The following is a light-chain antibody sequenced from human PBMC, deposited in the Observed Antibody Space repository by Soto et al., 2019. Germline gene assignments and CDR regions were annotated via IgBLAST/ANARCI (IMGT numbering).Light chain of an antibody. J-gene: IGKJ4*01. Sequence: VLTQSPGTRSLSAGERVTLSCRASQSVSSYLAWYQQKPGQAPRLLISDASNRATGIPARFSGSGSVTDFTLTISSLEPEAFAGYYCQQRSNWPPTLTFGGGTKVDIK. CDR1: QSVSSY. CDR3: QQRSNWPPTLT. CDR2: DAS. V-gene: IGKV3-11*01.